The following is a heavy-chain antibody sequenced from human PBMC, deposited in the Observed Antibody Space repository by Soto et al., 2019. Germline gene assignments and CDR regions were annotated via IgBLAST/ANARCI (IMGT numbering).Heavy chain of an antibody. Sequence: SAKACCKDSGGTKNSYSICWVQQEKKQGLEWMGRIIPILGIANYAQKFQGRVTITADKSTSTAYMELSSLRSEDTAVYYCARGRATGLTAIYYGMDVWGQGTTVTVS. V-gene: IGHV1-69*02. CDR3: ARGRATGLTAIYYGMDV. CDR2: IIPILGIA. D-gene: IGHD2-21*02. J-gene: IGHJ6*02. CDR1: GGTKNSYS.